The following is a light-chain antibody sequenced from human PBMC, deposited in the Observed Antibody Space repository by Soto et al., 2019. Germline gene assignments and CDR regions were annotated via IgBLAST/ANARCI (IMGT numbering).Light chain of an antibody. J-gene: IGKJ3*01. Sequence: EIVLTQSPGTLSLSPGERATLSCRASQSVSSSYLAWYQQKPGQAPRLLIYGASSRATGIPDRLSVSASEADFTVTFSRLEPEDFAVYYCQHYGTSALFGPGNKVDIK. V-gene: IGKV3-20*01. CDR2: GAS. CDR1: QSVSSSY. CDR3: QHYGTSAL.